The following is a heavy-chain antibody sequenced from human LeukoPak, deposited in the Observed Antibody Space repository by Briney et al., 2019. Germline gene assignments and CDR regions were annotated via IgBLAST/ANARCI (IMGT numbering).Heavy chain of an antibody. V-gene: IGHV3-23*01. CDR1: GFPFSSHG. Sequence: GGTLRLSCAASGFPFSSHGMSWVRQAPGKGLEWVSGIIGGGGSTYYADSVKGRFTISRDNSKNTLYLHVNSLRAEDTAVYYCARPLMYYYGSETYFWFDPWGQGTLVTVSS. D-gene: IGHD3-10*01. CDR2: IIGGGGST. J-gene: IGHJ5*02. CDR3: ARPLMYYYGSETYFWFDP.